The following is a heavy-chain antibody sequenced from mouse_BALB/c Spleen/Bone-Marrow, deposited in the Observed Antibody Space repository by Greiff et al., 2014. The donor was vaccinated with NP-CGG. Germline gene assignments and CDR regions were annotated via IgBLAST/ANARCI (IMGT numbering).Heavy chain of an antibody. D-gene: IGHD4-1*01. V-gene: IGHV1-4*02. Sequence: QVQLKESAAELARPGASVKMSCKASGYTFTSYTMHWVKQRPGQGREWIGYINPSSGYTEYNQKFKDKTTLTADKSSSTAYMQLSSLTSEDSAVYYCAYWDLAYWGQGTLVTVSA. CDR1: GYTFTSYT. CDR3: AYWDLAY. CDR2: INPSSGYT. J-gene: IGHJ3*01.